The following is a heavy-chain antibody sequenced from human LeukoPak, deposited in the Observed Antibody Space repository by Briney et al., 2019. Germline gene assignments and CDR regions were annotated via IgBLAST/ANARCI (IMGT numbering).Heavy chain of an antibody. CDR1: GGTFSSYA. V-gene: IGHV1-69*04. CDR2: IIPILGIA. J-gene: IGHJ4*02. D-gene: IGHD3-10*01. CDR3: ARLPRSGKGGDY. Sequence: SVKVSCKASGGTFSSYAISWVRQAPGQGLEWMGRIIPILGIANYAQKFQGRVTITADKSTSTAYMELSSLRSEDTAVYYCARLPRSGKGGDYWGQGTLVTVSS.